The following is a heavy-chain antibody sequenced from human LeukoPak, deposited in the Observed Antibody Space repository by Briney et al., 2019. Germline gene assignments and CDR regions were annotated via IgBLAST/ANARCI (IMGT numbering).Heavy chain of an antibody. CDR1: GYSFTSYS. V-gene: IGHV5-51*01. D-gene: IGHD3-22*01. J-gene: IGHJ3*02. CDR3: ASPHNYYDSSGYYYSHAFDI. CDR2: FYPGDSDT. Sequence: GESLKIPCKGSGYSFTSYSIGWVRQMPGKGLEWMGIFYPGDSDTRYSPSFQGQVTISADKSISTAYLQWSSLKASDTAMYYCASPHNYYDSSGYYYSHAFDIWGQGTMVTVSS.